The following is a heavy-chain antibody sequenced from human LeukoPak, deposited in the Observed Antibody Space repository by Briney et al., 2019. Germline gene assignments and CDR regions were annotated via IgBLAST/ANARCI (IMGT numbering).Heavy chain of an antibody. D-gene: IGHD1-1*01. J-gene: IGHJ4*02. Sequence: GGSLRLSCSASGFTLSNYSMHWVRQAPGKGLEYVSTSGGATYYADSVKGRFTISRDNAKNTLYLQMSSLRAEDTAVYYCIKDRTETYSFDYWGQGTLVTVSS. CDR3: IKDRTETYSFDY. CDR1: GFTLSNYS. V-gene: IGHV3-64D*09. CDR2: SGGAT.